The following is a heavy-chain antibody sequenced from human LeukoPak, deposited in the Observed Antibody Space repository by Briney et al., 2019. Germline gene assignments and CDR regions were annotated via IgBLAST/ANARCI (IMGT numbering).Heavy chain of an antibody. V-gene: IGHV3-33*06. CDR1: GFTFSSYG. D-gene: IGHD3-22*01. CDR3: AKDFTMIAEGAFDI. CDR2: IWYDGSNK. J-gene: IGHJ3*02. Sequence: TGGPLRLSCAASGFTFSSYGMHWVRQAPGKGLEWVAVIWYDGSNKYYADSVKGRFTISRDNSKNTLYLQMNSLRAEDTAVYYCAKDFTMIAEGAFDIWGQGTMVTVSS.